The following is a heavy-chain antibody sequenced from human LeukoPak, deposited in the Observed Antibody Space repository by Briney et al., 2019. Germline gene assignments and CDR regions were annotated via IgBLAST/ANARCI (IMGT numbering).Heavy chain of an antibody. CDR2: IYYSGST. V-gene: IGHV4-39*01. Sequence: PSETLSLTCTASGGSISSSSYYWGWIRQPPGKGLEWIGSIYYSGSTYYNPSLKSRVTISVDTSKNQFSLKLSSVTAADTAVYYCARPVFGGSGSYYNNWFDPWGQGTLVTVSS. J-gene: IGHJ5*02. CDR3: ARPVFGGSGSYYNNWFDP. CDR1: GGSISSSSYY. D-gene: IGHD3-10*01.